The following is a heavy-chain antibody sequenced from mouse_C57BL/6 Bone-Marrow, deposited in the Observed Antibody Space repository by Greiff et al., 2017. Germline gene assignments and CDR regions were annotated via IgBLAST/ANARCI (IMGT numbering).Heavy chain of an antibody. CDR3: TEGYGSSPYYFDY. D-gene: IGHD1-1*01. CDR1: GFTFSNYW. V-gene: IGHV6-3*01. J-gene: IGHJ2*01. CDR2: IRLKSDNYAT. Sequence: EVKLMESGGGLVQPGGSMKLSCVASGFTFSNYWMNWVRQSPEKGLEWVAQIRLKSDNYATHYAESVKGRFTISRDDSKSSVYLQMNNLRAEDTGIYYCTEGYGSSPYYFDYWGQGTTLTVSS.